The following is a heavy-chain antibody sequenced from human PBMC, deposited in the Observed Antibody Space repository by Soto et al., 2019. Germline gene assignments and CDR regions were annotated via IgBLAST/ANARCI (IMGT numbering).Heavy chain of an antibody. D-gene: IGHD6-13*01. CDR2: IGDDGTLK. CDR3: ARARFSSSSWYKWAFDP. V-gene: IGHV3-74*01. J-gene: IGHJ5*02. CDR1: GFTFGSYW. Sequence: EVQLVESGGGLVQPGGSLRLSCAASGFTFGSYWMHWVRQVPGKGLVWVSRIGDDGTLKDYADSVKGRFTISRDNAKNTLYLQMNSLRVEDTAVYFCARARFSSSSWYKWAFDPWGQGTQVIVSS.